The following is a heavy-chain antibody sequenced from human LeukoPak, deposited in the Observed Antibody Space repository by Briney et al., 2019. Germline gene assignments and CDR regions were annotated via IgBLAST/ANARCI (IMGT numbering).Heavy chain of an antibody. Sequence: GGSLRLSCAASGFTFSSYEMNWVRQAPGKGLEWVSYISSSGSTIYYADSVKGRFTISGDNAKNSLYLQMNSLRAEDTAVYYCARGKIADYYYYGMDVWSQGTTVTVSS. J-gene: IGHJ6*02. CDR2: ISSSGSTI. CDR3: ARGKIADYYYYGMDV. V-gene: IGHV3-48*03. CDR1: GFTFSSYE.